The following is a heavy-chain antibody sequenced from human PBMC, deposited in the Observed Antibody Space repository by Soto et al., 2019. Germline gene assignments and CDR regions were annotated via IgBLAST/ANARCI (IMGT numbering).Heavy chain of an antibody. CDR3: AHRQRTVYFDY. J-gene: IGHJ4*02. CDR1: GFSLSTSGVG. Sequence: QITLKESGPTLVKPTQTLTLTCTFSGFSLSTSGVGVGWIRQPPGKALEWLALTYWDDDKRYSPSLKSRLTITKDTSKPQVVLTITNMDPVDTATYYCAHRQRTVYFDYWGQGTLVTVSS. CDR2: TYWDDDK. D-gene: IGHD4-17*01. V-gene: IGHV2-5*02.